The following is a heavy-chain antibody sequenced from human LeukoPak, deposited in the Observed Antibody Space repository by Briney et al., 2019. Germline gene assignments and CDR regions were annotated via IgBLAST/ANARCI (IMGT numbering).Heavy chain of an antibody. V-gene: IGHV1-46*01. CDR2: INPSGGGT. CDR1: GYTFTSYY. CDR3: ARDRVFGRWRAFDI. J-gene: IGHJ3*02. D-gene: IGHD3/OR15-3a*01. Sequence: ASVKVSCKASGYTFTSYYMHWVRQAPGQGPEWMGIINPSGGGTTYAQKFQGRVTMTRDTSTSTVYMELSSLISEDTAVYYCARDRVFGRWRAFDIWGQGTMVTVS.